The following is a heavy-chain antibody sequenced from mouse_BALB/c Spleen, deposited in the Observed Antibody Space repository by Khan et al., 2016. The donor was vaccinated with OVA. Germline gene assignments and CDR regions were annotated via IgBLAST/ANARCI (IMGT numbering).Heavy chain of an antibody. CDR2: IDPENGKT. J-gene: IGHJ3*01. CDR1: GSNIRDYY. Sequence: VQLKQSGAELVRPGALVKLSCKASGSNIRDYYMHWMKQRPEQGLEWIGWIDPENGKTIYDPKFQGKASITADTSSNTAYLQLTSLPSEDTTVYYCARSGYLAWFAYWGQGTLVTVSA. V-gene: IGHV14-1*02. CDR3: ARSGYLAWFAY.